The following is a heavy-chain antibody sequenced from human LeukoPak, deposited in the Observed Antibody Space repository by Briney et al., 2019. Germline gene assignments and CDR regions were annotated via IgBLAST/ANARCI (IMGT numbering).Heavy chain of an antibody. Sequence: ASVKVSCKASGYTFTGYYMHWVRQAPGQGLEWMGWNNPNSGGTNYAQKFQGRVTMTRDTSIGTAYMELSRLRSDDTAVYYCAREQIQLWLQLYYYYGMDVWGQGTTVTVSS. V-gene: IGHV1-2*02. J-gene: IGHJ6*02. CDR1: GYTFTGYY. CDR3: AREQIQLWLQLYYYYGMDV. CDR2: NNPNSGGT. D-gene: IGHD5-18*01.